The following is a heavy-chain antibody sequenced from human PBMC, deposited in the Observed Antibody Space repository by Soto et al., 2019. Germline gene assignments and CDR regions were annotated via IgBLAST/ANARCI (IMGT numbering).Heavy chain of an antibody. CDR2: INAGNGNT. V-gene: IGHV1-3*01. CDR3: ASSNIAAAPYGMDV. Sequence: GGPVKGSCKAFGYTLTKYAIHLGRPAPGQRLEWMGWINAGNGNTKYSQKFQGRVTITRDTSASTAYMELSSLRSEDTAVYYCASSNIAAAPYGMDVWGQGTTVTVSS. CDR1: GYTLTKYA. D-gene: IGHD6-13*01. J-gene: IGHJ6*02.